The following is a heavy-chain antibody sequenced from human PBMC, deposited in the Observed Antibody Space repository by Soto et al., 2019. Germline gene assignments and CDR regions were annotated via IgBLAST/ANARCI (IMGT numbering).Heavy chain of an antibody. CDR3: AIPQLWFGAFDWYDP. V-gene: IGHV5-51*01. Sequence: GESLKISCKGSGFSFTSYWIGWVRQMPGKGLEWMGIIYPGDSDTRYSPSFQGQVTISADKSISTAYLQWSSLKASDTAMYYCAIPQLWFGAFDWYDPWGQGTLVTVSS. CDR1: GFSFTSYW. J-gene: IGHJ5*02. D-gene: IGHD3-10*01. CDR2: IYPGDSDT.